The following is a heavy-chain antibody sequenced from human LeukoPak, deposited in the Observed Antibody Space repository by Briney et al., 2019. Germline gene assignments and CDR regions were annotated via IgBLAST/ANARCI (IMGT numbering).Heavy chain of an antibody. J-gene: IGHJ4*02. V-gene: IGHV4-61*02. Sequence: PSQTLSLTCTVSGCSISSGSYYWSWLRQPAGKGLEWIGRIYTSGSTNYNPSLKSRVTISVDTSKNQFSLKLSSVTAADTAVYYCARDTYNYGSSAYYFDYWGQGTLVTVSS. CDR2: IYTSGST. CDR1: GCSISSGSYY. D-gene: IGHD5-18*01. CDR3: ARDTYNYGSSAYYFDY.